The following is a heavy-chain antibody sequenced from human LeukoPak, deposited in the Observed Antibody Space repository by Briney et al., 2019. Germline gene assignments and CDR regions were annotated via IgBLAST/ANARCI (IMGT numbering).Heavy chain of an antibody. V-gene: IGHV4-34*01. CDR1: GGSFSGYY. D-gene: IGHD2-15*01. Sequence: SETLSLTCAVYGGSFSGYYWSWIRQPPGRGLEWIGEINHSGSTNYNPSLKSRVTISVDTSKNQFSLKLSSVTAADTAVYYCARHSWGWYYYYMDVWGKGTTVTISS. CDR3: ARHSWGWYYYYMDV. J-gene: IGHJ6*03. CDR2: INHSGST.